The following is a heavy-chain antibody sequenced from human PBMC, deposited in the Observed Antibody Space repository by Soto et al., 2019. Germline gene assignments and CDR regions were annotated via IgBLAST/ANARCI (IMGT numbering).Heavy chain of an antibody. CDR3: ARVNNARDGYNGPFDY. Sequence: QVQLVESGGGVVQPGRSLRLSCAASGFTFISYGMHWVRQAPGRGLEWVALIWYDGSNKYYADSVKGRFTISRDNSKNTLYLQMNSLRAEDTAVYYCARVNNARDGYNGPFDYWGQGTLVTVSS. CDR2: IWYDGSNK. V-gene: IGHV3-33*01. CDR1: GFTFISYG. D-gene: IGHD5-12*01. J-gene: IGHJ4*02.